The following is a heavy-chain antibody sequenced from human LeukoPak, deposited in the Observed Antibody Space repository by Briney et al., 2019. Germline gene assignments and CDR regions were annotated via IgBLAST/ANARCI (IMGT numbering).Heavy chain of an antibody. J-gene: IGHJ4*02. V-gene: IGHV1-2*02. CDR3: ALNTDTNGWHYFDY. CDR1: GYTFIDYY. D-gene: IGHD2-8*01. CDR2: INPNSGAT. Sequence: ASVKVTCKTSGYTFIDYYINWVRPAPGQGPEGMGWINPNSGATNYAQKFQVRVPMARDTSVSTAYMELSRLTSDDTAVYYCALNTDTNGWHYFDYWGQGTLVSVSS.